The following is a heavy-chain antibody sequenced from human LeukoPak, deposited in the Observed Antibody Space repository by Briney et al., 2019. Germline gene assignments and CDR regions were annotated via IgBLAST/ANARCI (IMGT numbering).Heavy chain of an antibody. CDR2: IYYSGST. V-gene: IGHV4-59*01. CDR3: AREPRYCSRTTSCYHANYFYYMDV. J-gene: IGHJ6*03. CDR1: GGSISGYY. Sequence: SETLSLTCTVSGGSISGYYWSWIRQPPGKGLEWIGYIYYSGSTSYNPSLKSRVTISVDTSKNQFSLKLNSVTAADTAVYYCAREPRYCSRTTSCYHANYFYYMDVWGKGTTVTVSS. D-gene: IGHD2-2*01.